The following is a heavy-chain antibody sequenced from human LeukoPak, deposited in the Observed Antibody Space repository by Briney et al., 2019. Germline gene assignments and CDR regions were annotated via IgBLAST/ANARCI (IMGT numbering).Heavy chain of an antibody. CDR2: IYYSGST. D-gene: IGHD2-2*01. CDR1: GGXISSYY. Sequence: PSETLPLTCTVSGGXISSYYWSWIRQPPGKGLEWIGYIYYSGSTNYNPSLKSRVTISVDTSKNQFSLKLSSVTAADTAVYYCARRDCSSTSCYVAYWGQGTLVTVSS. J-gene: IGHJ4*02. CDR3: ARRDCSSTSCYVAY. V-gene: IGHV4-59*08.